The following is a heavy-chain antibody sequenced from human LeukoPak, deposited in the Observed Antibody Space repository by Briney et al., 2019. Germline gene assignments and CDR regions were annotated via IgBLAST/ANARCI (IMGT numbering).Heavy chain of an antibody. J-gene: IGHJ3*02. V-gene: IGHV5-51*07. CDR1: GYSFTSYW. CDR3: ARPKEYGDFLDAFDI. D-gene: IGHD4-17*01. Sequence: GESLKISCKGSGYSFTSYWIGWVHQMPGKGLEWMGIIYPGDSDTRYSPSFQGQVTISADKSISTAYLQWSSLKASDTAMYYCARPKEYGDFLDAFDIWGQGTMVTVSS. CDR2: IYPGDSDT.